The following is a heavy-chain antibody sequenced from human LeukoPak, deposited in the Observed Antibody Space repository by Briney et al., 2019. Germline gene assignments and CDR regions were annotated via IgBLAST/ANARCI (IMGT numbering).Heavy chain of an antibody. CDR1: GFTFSSYG. D-gene: IGHD3-3*01. CDR3: AKDSANTIFGVVTTLFDY. Sequence: GGSLRLSCAASGFTFSSYGMHWVRQAPGKGLEWVAFIRYDGSNKYYADSVKGRFTISRDNSKNTLYLQMNSLRAEDTAVYYCAKDSANTIFGVVTTLFDYWGQGTLVTVPS. CDR2: IRYDGSNK. J-gene: IGHJ4*02. V-gene: IGHV3-30*02.